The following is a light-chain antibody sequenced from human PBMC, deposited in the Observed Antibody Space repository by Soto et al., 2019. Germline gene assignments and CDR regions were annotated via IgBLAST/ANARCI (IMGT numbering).Light chain of an antibody. Sequence: QSVLTQPASVSGSPGQSITISCMGTHSDIGSYDLVSWYQQFPGKAPKLIIYDDNKRPSGIPDRFSGSKSGTSATLGITGFQTGDEADYYCGSWDSSLSAYVFGTGTKLTVL. CDR1: HSDIGSYDL. V-gene: IGLV1-51*01. J-gene: IGLJ1*01. CDR3: GSWDSSLSAYV. CDR2: DDN.